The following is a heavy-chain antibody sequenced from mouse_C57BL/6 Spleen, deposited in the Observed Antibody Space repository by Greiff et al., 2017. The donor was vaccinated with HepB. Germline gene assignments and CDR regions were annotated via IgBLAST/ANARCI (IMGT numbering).Heavy chain of an antibody. J-gene: IGHJ2*01. CDR3: ARKGNYYGSFDC. Sequence: VQLQQPGAELVRPGSSVKLSCKASGYTFTSYWMHWVKQRPIQGLEWIGNIDPSDSETYYNQKFKDKATLTVDKSSSTAYMQLSSLTSEDSAVYYCARKGNYYGSFDCWGQGTTLTVSS. D-gene: IGHD1-1*01. CDR1: GYTFTSYW. V-gene: IGHV1-52*01. CDR2: IDPSDSET.